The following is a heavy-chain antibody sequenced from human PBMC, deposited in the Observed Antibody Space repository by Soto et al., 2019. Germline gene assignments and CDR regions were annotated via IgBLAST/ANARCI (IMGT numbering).Heavy chain of an antibody. D-gene: IGHD6-19*01. V-gene: IGHV1-18*01. CDR1: GYTFTSYG. Sequence: ASVKVSCKASGYTFTSYGIRWVRQAPGQGLEWMGWISAYNGNTNYAQKLQGRVTMTTDTSTSTAYMELRSLRSDDTAVYYCAGHSSGWFEDWFDPCGQGTLVTVYS. CDR2: ISAYNGNT. CDR3: AGHSSGWFEDWFDP. J-gene: IGHJ5*02.